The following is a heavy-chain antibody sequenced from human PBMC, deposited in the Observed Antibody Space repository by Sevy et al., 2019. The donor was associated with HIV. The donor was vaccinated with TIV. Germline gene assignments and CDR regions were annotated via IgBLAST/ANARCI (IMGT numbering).Heavy chain of an antibody. D-gene: IGHD3-10*01. Sequence: GGSLRLSCAASGFTFSSYAMHWVRQAPGKGLEWVAVISYDGSNKYYADSVKGRFTISRGNSKNTLYLQMNSLRTEDTAVYDCARDRGSGKNVFFDYWGQGTLVTVSS. J-gene: IGHJ4*02. CDR3: ARDRGSGKNVFFDY. CDR2: ISYDGSNK. CDR1: GFTFSSYA. V-gene: IGHV3-30-3*01.